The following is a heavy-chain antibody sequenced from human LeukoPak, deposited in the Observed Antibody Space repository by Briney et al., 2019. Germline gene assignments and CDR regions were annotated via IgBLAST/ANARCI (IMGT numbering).Heavy chain of an antibody. V-gene: IGHV4-34*01. CDR1: GGSFSGYY. Sequence: SETLSLTCAVYGGSFSGYYWSWIRQPPGKGLEWLGEINQSGSTNYNPSLKSRVTISLDTSKNQFSLKLSSVTAADTAVYYCARGQDTAMIPFDYWGQGTLVTVSS. D-gene: IGHD5-18*01. J-gene: IGHJ4*02. CDR2: INQSGST. CDR3: ARGQDTAMIPFDY.